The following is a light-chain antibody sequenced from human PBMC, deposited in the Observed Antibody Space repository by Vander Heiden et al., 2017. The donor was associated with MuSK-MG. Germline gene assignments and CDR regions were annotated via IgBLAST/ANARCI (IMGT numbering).Light chain of an antibody. CDR2: GAS. Sequence: QMSQSPSSLSASVGERVTITCRASRDINTYLNWYQQTPGKAPTLLIHGASTLATGVTSRFSGDGSETHFTLTITSLHPEDVGSYYCQQVDSFPHTFGQGTKVEI. CDR3: QQVDSFPHT. J-gene: IGKJ1*01. V-gene: IGKV1-33*01. CDR1: RDINTY.